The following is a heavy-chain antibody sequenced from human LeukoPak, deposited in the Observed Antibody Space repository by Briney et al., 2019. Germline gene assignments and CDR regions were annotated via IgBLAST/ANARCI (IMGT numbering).Heavy chain of an antibody. J-gene: IGHJ4*02. D-gene: IGHD3-16*02. V-gene: IGHV3-23*01. Sequence: PGGSLRLSCAASGFTFSSYAMSWVRQDPGKGLEWVSAISGSGGSTYNADSVKGRFTISRDNSKNTLYLQMNSLRAEDTAVYYCAKDQGMITFGGVIVIWGQGTLVTVSS. CDR3: AKDQGMITFGGVIVI. CDR1: GFTFSSYA. CDR2: ISGSGGST.